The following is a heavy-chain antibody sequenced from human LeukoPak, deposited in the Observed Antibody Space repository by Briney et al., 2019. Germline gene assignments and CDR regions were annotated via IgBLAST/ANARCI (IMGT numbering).Heavy chain of an antibody. Sequence: LSGESLKISCTASGCTFNNYAMSWVRQAPGKGLEWVSAISGSGDSTYYADSVKGRVTISRDNSKNTLYLQMNSLRAEDTALYYCAKSNSGSYHFYFDHWGQGTLVTVSS. V-gene: IGHV3-23*01. CDR3: AKSNSGSYHFYFDH. CDR1: GCTFNNYA. D-gene: IGHD1-26*01. CDR2: ISGSGDST. J-gene: IGHJ4*02.